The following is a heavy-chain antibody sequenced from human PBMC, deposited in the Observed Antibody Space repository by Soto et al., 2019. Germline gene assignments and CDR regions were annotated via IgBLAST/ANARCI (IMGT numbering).Heavy chain of an antibody. CDR3: ARRDRDGNDAFDI. J-gene: IGHJ3*02. V-gene: IGHV4-4*07. Sequence: SETLSLTCTVSGGSISSYYCSWIRQHAGKGLEWIGRIYTSGSTNYNPSLKSRVTISVDTSKNQFSLKLSSVTAADTAVYYCARRDRDGNDAFDIWSQGTMVTVSS. CDR1: GGSISSYY. CDR2: IYTSGST. D-gene: IGHD2-15*01.